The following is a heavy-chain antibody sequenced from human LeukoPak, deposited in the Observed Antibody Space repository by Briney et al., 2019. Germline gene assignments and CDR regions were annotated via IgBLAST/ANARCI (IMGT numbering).Heavy chain of an antibody. CDR2: MYYSGST. D-gene: IGHD2-2*01. CDR3: ARQNIYCSRTSCYEVDWFDP. CDR1: GGSISSSGYY. V-gene: IGHV4-39*01. Sequence: PSQTLSLTCTVSGGSISSSGYYWGWIRQPPGKGLEWIGSMYYSGSTYYNPSLKSRVTISVDTSKNQFSLKLSSVTAADTAVYYCARQNIYCSRTSCYEVDWFDPWGQGTLVTVSS. J-gene: IGHJ5*02.